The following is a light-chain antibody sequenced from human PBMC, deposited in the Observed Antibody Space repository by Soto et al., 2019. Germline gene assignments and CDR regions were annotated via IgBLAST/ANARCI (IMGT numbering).Light chain of an antibody. CDR3: QLRSTRPPIFT. CDR2: DAS. V-gene: IGKV3-11*01. J-gene: IGKJ3*01. CDR1: QSVGSY. Sequence: EIVLTQSPATLSLSPGERATLSCRASQSVGSYLAWYQQKPGPAPRLLIYDASNRATGIPPRFSGSGSGTYFTLTISSLESEASAVYCCQLRSTRPPIFTFGPGTKVDIK.